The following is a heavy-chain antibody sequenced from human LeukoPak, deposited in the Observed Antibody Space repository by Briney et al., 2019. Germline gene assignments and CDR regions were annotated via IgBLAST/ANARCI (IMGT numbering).Heavy chain of an antibody. D-gene: IGHD3-10*01. CDR2: ISGSGGST. J-gene: IGHJ4*02. V-gene: IGHV3-23*01. Sequence: GGSLRLSCAASGFTFSSYAMSWVRQAPGKGLEWVSAISGSGGSTYYADSVKGRFTISRDNSKNTLYLQMNSLRAEDTAVYYCAKDRGDGYYYGSGSYPDYWGQGTLVTVSS. CDR1: GFTFSSYA. CDR3: AKDRGDGYYYGSGSYPDY.